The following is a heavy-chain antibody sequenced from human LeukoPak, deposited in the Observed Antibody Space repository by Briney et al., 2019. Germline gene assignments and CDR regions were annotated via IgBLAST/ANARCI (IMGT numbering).Heavy chain of an antibody. CDR3: ASEGLAVAGNFLY. J-gene: IGHJ4*02. Sequence: PSQTLSLTCTVSGGSIGSGAYYWSWIRQPAGKRPEWIGRIYASGSTNYNPSLKRRVTISVDTSENQFSLNLRSVTAADTAVYYCASEGLAVAGNFLYWGQGALVTVSS. CDR2: IYASGST. D-gene: IGHD6-19*01. CDR1: GGSIGSGAYY. V-gene: IGHV4-61*02.